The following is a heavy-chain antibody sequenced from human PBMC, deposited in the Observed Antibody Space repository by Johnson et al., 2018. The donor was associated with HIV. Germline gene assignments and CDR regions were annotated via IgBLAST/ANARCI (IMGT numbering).Heavy chain of an antibody. J-gene: IGHJ3*02. CDR1: GFTFSSYA. CDR3: AKEYCGGDCSTDAFDI. CDR2: ISYDGSST. Sequence: QVLLVESGGGVVQPGRSLRLSCAASGFTFSSYAMHWVRQAPGKGLEWVAVISYDGSSTSYADSVKGRFTISRDNAKNTLYLQMNSLRAEDTAVYYCAKEYCGGDCSTDAFDIWGQGTMVTVSS. V-gene: IGHV3-30*04. D-gene: IGHD2-21*02.